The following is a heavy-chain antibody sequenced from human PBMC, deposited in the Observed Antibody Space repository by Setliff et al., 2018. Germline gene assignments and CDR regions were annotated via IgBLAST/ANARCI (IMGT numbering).Heavy chain of an antibody. CDR2: MNPNNDDT. D-gene: IGHD6-19*01. V-gene: IGHV1-8*01. CDR1: GYRFNTHD. CDR3: ARGRGFSGLESTVDFFEY. J-gene: IGHJ4*02. Sequence: EASVKVSCKASGYRFNTHDINWVRQAPGQGLEWMGWMNPNNDDTGSAHKFQDRVTMTVNRAISTAYLELSGLTPDDTAVYFCARGRGFSGLESTVDFFEYWGPGTLVTVSS.